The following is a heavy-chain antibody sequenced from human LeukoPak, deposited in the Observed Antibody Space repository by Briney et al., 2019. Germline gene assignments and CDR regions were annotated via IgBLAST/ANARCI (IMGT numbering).Heavy chain of an antibody. Sequence: ASVKVSCKASGYTFTSYGISWVRQAPGQGLEWTGWISAYNGNTNYAQKLQGRVTMTTDTSTSTAYMELRSLRSDDTAVYYCARDLRGYDILTGYYRHFDYWGQGTLVTVSS. CDR1: GYTFTSYG. CDR2: ISAYNGNT. D-gene: IGHD3-9*01. V-gene: IGHV1-18*01. CDR3: ARDLRGYDILTGYYRHFDY. J-gene: IGHJ4*02.